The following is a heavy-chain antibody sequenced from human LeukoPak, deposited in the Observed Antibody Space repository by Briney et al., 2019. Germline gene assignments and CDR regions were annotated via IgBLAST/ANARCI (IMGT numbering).Heavy chain of an antibody. Sequence: ASVKVSCKATGGTFSSYAISWVRQPPGQGLEWMGGIIPIFGTANYAQKFQGRVTITADESTSTAYMELSSLRSEDTAVYYCARARTEYSSSYDAFDIWGQGTMVTVSS. CDR3: ARARTEYSSSYDAFDI. D-gene: IGHD6-6*01. J-gene: IGHJ3*02. CDR1: GGTFSSYA. CDR2: IIPIFGTA. V-gene: IGHV1-69*13.